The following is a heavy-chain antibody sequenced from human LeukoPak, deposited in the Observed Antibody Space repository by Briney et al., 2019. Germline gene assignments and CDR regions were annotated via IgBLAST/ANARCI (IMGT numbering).Heavy chain of an antibody. CDR2: IYYSGST. J-gene: IGHJ6*03. D-gene: IGHD3-3*01. CDR1: GGSISSYY. Sequence: SETLSLTCTVSGGSISSYYWSWIQQPPGKGLEWIGYIYYSGSTNYNPSLKSRVTISVDTSKNQFSLKLSSVTAADTAVYYCAREIVFFDYYYMDVWGKGTTVTISS. V-gene: IGHV4-59*01. CDR3: AREIVFFDYYYMDV.